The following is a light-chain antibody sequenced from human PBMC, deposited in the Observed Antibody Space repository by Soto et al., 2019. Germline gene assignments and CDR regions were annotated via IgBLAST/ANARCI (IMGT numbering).Light chain of an antibody. CDR3: CSYAGTYTLWV. V-gene: IGLV2-11*01. Sequence: QSVLTQPRSVSGSPGQSVAISCTGTRSNVGGYNYVSWYQQYPGKAPKLIIYDVTKRPSGVPDRFSGSKSGNTASLTISGLQAEDEADYYCCSYAGTYTLWVFGGGTKLTVL. CDR1: RSNVGGYNY. CDR2: DVT. J-gene: IGLJ3*02.